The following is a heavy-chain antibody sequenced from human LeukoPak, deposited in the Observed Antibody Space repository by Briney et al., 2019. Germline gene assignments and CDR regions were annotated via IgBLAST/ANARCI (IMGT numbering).Heavy chain of an antibody. CDR2: INPNSGGT. V-gene: IGHV1-2*02. J-gene: IGHJ4*02. Sequence: ASVKVSCKAFGYTFTSNYMHWVRQAPGQGLEWMGWINPNSGGTNYAQKFQGRVTMTRDTSISTAYMELSRLRSDDTAVYYCAREGYSYGSYFDYWGQGTLVTVSS. D-gene: IGHD5-18*01. CDR3: AREGYSYGSYFDY. CDR1: GYTFTSNY.